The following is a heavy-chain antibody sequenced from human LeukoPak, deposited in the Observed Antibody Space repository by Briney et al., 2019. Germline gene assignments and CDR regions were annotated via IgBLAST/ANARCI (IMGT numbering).Heavy chain of an antibody. CDR3: ARDTIDIGDFCGDY. J-gene: IGHJ4*02. D-gene: IGHD4-17*01. V-gene: IGHV3-21*01. CDR2: ISSSSSSYI. Sequence: GGSLRLSCAASGFTFSSYTMNWVRQAPGKGLEGVSSISSSSSSYIYYADSLKGRFTISRDNAKNSLYLQMNRLRAEDTAVYYCARDTIDIGDFCGDYWGQGTLVTVSS. CDR1: GFTFSSYT.